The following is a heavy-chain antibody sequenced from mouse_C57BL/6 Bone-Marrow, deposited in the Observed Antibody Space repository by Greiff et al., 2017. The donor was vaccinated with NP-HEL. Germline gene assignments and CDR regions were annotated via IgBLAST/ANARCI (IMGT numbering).Heavy chain of an antibody. Sequence: QVQLKESGAELVRPGASVTLSCKASGYTFTDYEMHWVKQTPVHGLEWIGAIDPETGGTAYNQKFKGKAILTADKSSSTAYMELRSLTSEDSAVYYCTRRGYDYDVEYYFDYWGQGTTLTVSS. CDR3: TRRGYDYDVEYYFDY. D-gene: IGHD2-4*01. CDR1: GYTFTDYE. CDR2: IDPETGGT. V-gene: IGHV1-15*01. J-gene: IGHJ2*01.